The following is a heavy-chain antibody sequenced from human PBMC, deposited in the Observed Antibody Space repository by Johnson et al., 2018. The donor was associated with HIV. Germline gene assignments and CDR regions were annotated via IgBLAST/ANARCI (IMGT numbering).Heavy chain of an antibody. CDR1: GFTFSSYA. CDR2: ISYDGSNK. D-gene: IGHD1-26*01. J-gene: IGHJ3*02. V-gene: IGHV3-30-3*01. Sequence: QMQLVESGGGVVQPGRSLRLACAVSGFTFSSYAMHWVRQAPGEGLEWVAVISYDGSNKYYADSVKGRFTISRDNSKNTLYLQMNSLRAEDTAVYYCARPMGAVDECDAFDIWGHGTMVTVSS. CDR3: ARPMGAVDECDAFDI.